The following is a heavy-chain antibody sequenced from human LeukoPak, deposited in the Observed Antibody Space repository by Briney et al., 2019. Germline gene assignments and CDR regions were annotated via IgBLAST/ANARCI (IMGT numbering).Heavy chain of an antibody. CDR3: ARGPGIAVAGTVDY. CDR2: IIPILGIA. J-gene: IGHJ4*02. CDR1: GGTFSSYA. V-gene: IGHV1-69*04. D-gene: IGHD6-19*01. Sequence: GASVKVSCKASGGTFSSYAISWVRQAPGQGLEWMGRIIPILGIANYAQKFQGRVTITADKSTSTAYMELSSLRSEDTAVYYCARGPGIAVAGTVDYWGQGTLVTVSS.